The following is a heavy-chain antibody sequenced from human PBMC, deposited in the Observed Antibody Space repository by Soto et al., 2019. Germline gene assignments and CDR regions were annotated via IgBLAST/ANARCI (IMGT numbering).Heavy chain of an antibody. Sequence: GSMRPSSAASASTFSIYAMSWVRPVPGKGLEWVSAIISSVGNTYYADSVTGRFTLSRENSKNTLYQQMNSLRAEDTAVYYCANGAAVGTFDYWGQGTLVTVSS. J-gene: IGHJ4*02. CDR2: IISSVGNT. V-gene: IGHV3-23*01. D-gene: IGHD6-13*01. CDR3: ANGAAVGTFDY. CDR1: ASTFSIYA.